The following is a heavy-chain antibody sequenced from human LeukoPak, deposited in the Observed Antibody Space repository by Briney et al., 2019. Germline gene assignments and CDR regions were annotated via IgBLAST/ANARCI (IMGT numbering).Heavy chain of an antibody. Sequence: GGSLRLSCAASGFIFDTYGMLWVRQAPGKGLEWVAVISYDGSNKYYADSVKGRFTISRDNSKNTLYLQKNSLRAEDTAVYYCAKVPGTYCSSTSCYDYYFDYWGQGTLVTVSS. CDR3: AKVPGTYCSSTSCYDYYFDY. D-gene: IGHD2-2*01. V-gene: IGHV3-30*18. CDR1: GFIFDTYG. CDR2: ISYDGSNK. J-gene: IGHJ4*02.